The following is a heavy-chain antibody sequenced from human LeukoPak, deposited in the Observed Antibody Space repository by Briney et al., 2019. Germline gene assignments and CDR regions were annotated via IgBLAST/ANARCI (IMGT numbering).Heavy chain of an antibody. CDR3: ARDVTSPY. CDR1: GGSISSYY. CDR2: IYYSGST. Sequence: SETLSLTCTVSGGSISSYYWSWIRQPPGKGLEWIGYIYYSGSTNYNPSLKSRVTMSVDTSKNQFSLKLSSVTAADTAVYYCARDVTSPYWGQGTLVTVSS. J-gene: IGHJ4*02. V-gene: IGHV4-59*12.